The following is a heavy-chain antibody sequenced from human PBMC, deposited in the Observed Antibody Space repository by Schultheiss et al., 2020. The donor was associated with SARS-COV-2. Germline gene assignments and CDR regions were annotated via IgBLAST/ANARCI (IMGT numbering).Heavy chain of an antibody. CDR3: ARDLRIAAPSSITMEAFDI. CDR1: GGSISSSSYY. V-gene: IGHV4-61*01. J-gene: IGHJ3*02. D-gene: IGHD3-10*01. CDR2: IYYSGST. Sequence: SETLSLTCTVSGGSISSSSYYWSWIRQPPGKGLEWIGYIYYSGSTNYNPSLKSRVTMSVDTSKNQFSLKLSSVTAADTAVYYCARDLRIAAPSSITMEAFDIWGQGTMVTVSS.